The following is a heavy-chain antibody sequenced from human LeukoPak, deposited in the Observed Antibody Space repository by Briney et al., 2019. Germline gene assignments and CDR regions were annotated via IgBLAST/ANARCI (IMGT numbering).Heavy chain of an antibody. CDR1: GYSFTSYW. D-gene: IGHD1-7*01. J-gene: IGHJ4*02. Sequence: GESLKISCKGSGYSFTSYWIGWVRQMPGKGLEWMGIIYPGDSDTRYSPSFQGQVTISADKSISTAYLQWSSLKASDTAMYYCARLPTNWNYLGGYFDYWGQGTLVTVSS. CDR3: ARLPTNWNYLGGYFDY. V-gene: IGHV5-51*01. CDR2: IYPGDSDT.